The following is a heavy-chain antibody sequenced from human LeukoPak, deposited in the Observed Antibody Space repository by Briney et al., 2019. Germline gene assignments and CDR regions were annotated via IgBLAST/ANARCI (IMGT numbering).Heavy chain of an antibody. J-gene: IGHJ4*02. CDR1: GFTFSNAW. CDR2: IKSKTDGGTT. Sequence: GGSLRLSCAASGFTFSNAWMSWVRQAPGKGLEWVGHIKSKTDGGTTDYAAPVKGRFTISRDDSKNTLYLQMNSLKTEDTAVYYCTTPDAFRSGSYFFDYWGQGTLVTVSS. CDR3: TTPDAFRSGSYFFDY. D-gene: IGHD1-26*01. V-gene: IGHV3-15*01.